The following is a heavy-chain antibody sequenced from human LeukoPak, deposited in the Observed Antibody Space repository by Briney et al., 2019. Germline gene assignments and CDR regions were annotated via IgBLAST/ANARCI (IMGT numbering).Heavy chain of an antibody. CDR2: PIFTTT. D-gene: IGHD3-22*01. CDR3: ARGPYDSSGYYHYWYFDL. Sequence: PIFTTTIYAQKFQGRLTITTDESTSTAYMELSSLRSEDTAVYYCARGPYDSSGYYHYWYFDLWGRGPLVTVS. V-gene: IGHV1-69*05. J-gene: IGHJ2*01.